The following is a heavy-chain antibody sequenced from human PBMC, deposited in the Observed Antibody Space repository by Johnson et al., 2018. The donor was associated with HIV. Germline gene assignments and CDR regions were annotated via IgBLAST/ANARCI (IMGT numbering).Heavy chain of an antibody. D-gene: IGHD1-26*01. Sequence: QVQLVESGGGLVQPGGSLRLSCAASGFTFSSYGIHWVRQAPGKGLEWVALIWYDGSNKYYADSVKGRFTISRDNSKNTLYLQMNSLRAEDTAVYYCAKDWSRTVGATLGPGAFDIWGQGTMVTVSS. CDR3: AKDWSRTVGATLGPGAFDI. CDR1: GFTFSSYG. V-gene: IGHV3-30*02. CDR2: IWYDGSNK. J-gene: IGHJ3*02.